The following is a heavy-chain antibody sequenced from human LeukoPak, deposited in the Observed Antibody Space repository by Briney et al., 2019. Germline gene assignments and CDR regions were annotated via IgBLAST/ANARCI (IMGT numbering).Heavy chain of an antibody. J-gene: IGHJ4*02. CDR1: GFTFSSYA. D-gene: IGHD3-22*01. CDR3: AKGVYYYDSSGYYPGSVFFDY. V-gene: IGHV3-21*04. CDR2: ISSSGTYI. Sequence: GGSLRLSCAASGFTFSSYAMSWVRQAPGKGLEWVSSISSSGTYIFYADSVKGRFTISRDNAKNSLYLQMTSLRAEDTAVYYCAKGVYYYDSSGYYPGSVFFDYWGQGTLVTVSS.